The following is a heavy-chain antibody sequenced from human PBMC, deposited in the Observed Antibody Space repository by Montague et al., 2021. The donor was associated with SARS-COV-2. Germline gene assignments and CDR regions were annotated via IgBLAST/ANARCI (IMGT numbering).Heavy chain of an antibody. Sequence: SETLSLTCTVSGGSISSSSYYWGWIRQPPGKGLEWNGEINHSGSTNYNPSLKSRVTISVDTSKNQFSLKLSSVTAADTAVYYCARGSKARLVRGVITGNWFDPWGQGTLVIVSS. J-gene: IGHJ5*02. D-gene: IGHD3-10*01. CDR2: INHSGST. V-gene: IGHV4-39*07. CDR3: ARGSKARLVRGVITGNWFDP. CDR1: GGSISSSSYY.